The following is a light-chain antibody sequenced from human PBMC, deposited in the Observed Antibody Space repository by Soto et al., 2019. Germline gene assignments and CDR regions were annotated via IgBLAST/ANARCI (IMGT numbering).Light chain of an antibody. J-gene: IGKJ2*01. V-gene: IGKV3-20*01. CDR1: QSVNSNF. CDR3: QQYGNSPPYT. CDR2: AAS. Sequence: EIVLTQSPDTLSLSPGERATLSCRASQSVNSNFVAWYQQKPGQAPRLLIYAASSRATGVPDRFSGGGSRTDFTLTINRLEPEDFAVYYCQQYGNSPPYTFGQGTKLEIK.